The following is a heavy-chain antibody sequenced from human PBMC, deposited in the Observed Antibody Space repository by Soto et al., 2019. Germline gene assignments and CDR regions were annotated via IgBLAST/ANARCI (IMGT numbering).Heavy chain of an antibody. V-gene: IGHV4-39*01. Sequence: LSLTCTVSGGSISSSSYYWGWIRQPPGKGLEWIGSIYYSGSTYYNPSLKSRVTISVDTSKNQFSLKLSSVTAADTAVYYCARHSPDFDWLSQFDYWGQGTLVTVSS. CDR3: ARHSPDFDWLSQFDY. CDR2: IYYSGST. J-gene: IGHJ4*02. CDR1: GGSISSSSYY. D-gene: IGHD3-9*01.